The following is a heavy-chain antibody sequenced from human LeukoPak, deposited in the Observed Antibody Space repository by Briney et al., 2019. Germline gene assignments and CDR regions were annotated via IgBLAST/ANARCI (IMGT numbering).Heavy chain of an antibody. CDR3: ARVSYDGSGYYS. Sequence: GGSLRLSCAASGFTVSSNYMSWVRQAPGKGLEWVSVIYSGGSTYYADSVKGRFTISRDNSKNTLYLQMNSLRAEDTAVYYCARVSYDGSGYYSWGQGTMVTVSS. J-gene: IGHJ3*01. V-gene: IGHV3-53*01. CDR1: GFTVSSNY. D-gene: IGHD3-22*01. CDR2: IYSGGST.